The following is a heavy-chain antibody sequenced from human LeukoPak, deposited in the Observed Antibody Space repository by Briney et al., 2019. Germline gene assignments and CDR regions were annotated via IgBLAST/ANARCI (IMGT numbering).Heavy chain of an antibody. J-gene: IGHJ6*02. V-gene: IGHV3-30-3*01. CDR2: ISYDGSNK. CDR3: ARDVSGGSLEYYYYGMDV. Sequence: GGSLRLSCAASGFTFSSYAMHWVRQAPGKGLEWVAVISYDGSNKYYADSVKGRFTISRDNSKNTLYLQMNSLRAEDTAVYYCARDVSGGSLEYYYYGMDVWGQGTTVTVSS. CDR1: GFTFSSYA. D-gene: IGHD2-15*01.